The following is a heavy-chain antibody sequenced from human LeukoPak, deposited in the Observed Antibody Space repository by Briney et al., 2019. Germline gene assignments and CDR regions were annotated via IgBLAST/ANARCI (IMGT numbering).Heavy chain of an antibody. CDR3: AKGSSSGWYFYYFDY. Sequence: GGSLRLSCTVSGFTVSSNSMSWVRQAPGKGLEWVSFIYSAGNTHYSGSVKGRFTISIDNSKNTLYLQMNSLRAEDTAVYYCAKGSSSGWYFYYFDYWGQGTLVTVSS. D-gene: IGHD6-19*01. V-gene: IGHV3-53*01. CDR2: IYSAGNT. J-gene: IGHJ4*02. CDR1: GFTVSSNS.